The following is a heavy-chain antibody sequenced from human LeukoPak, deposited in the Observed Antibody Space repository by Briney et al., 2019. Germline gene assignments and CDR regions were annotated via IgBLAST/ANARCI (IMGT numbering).Heavy chain of an antibody. CDR3: ARDPFYYDILTGYYSGSWFDP. CDR1: GYSFTSYW. CDR2: IYPGDSDI. V-gene: IGHV5-51*01. Sequence: GESLKISCKGSGYSFTSYWIGWVRQMPGKGLEWMGIIYPGDSDIRDSPSFQGQVIMSADKSISTAYLQWSSLKASDTAMYYCARDPFYYDILTGYYSGSWFDPWGQGTLVTVSS. J-gene: IGHJ5*02. D-gene: IGHD3-9*01.